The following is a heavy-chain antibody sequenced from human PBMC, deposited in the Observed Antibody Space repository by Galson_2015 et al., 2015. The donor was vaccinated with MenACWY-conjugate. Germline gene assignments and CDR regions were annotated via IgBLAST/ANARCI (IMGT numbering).Heavy chain of an antibody. D-gene: IGHD3-22*01. Sequence: LRLSCAASGFTVSSNYMSWVRQAPGKGLEWASVIYSDGNRYYADSVKGRFTISRDNSKNTLYLQMNSLRAEDTAVYYCARGGYYYDSSGWDYWGQGTLVTVSS. V-gene: IGHV3-53*01. J-gene: IGHJ4*02. CDR1: GFTVSSNY. CDR2: IYSDGNR. CDR3: ARGGYYYDSSGWDY.